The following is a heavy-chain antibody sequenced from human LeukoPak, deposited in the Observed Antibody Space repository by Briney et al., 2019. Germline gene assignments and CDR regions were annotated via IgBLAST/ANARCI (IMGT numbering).Heavy chain of an antibody. J-gene: IGHJ5*02. CDR3: ARAGIAAAGNRWFDP. Sequence: SETLSLTCTVSGGSISSYYWSWIRQPPGKGLEGIGYVYYSGSTNYNPSLKSRVTISVDTSKNQFSLKLSSVTAADTAVYYCARAGIAAAGNRWFDPWGQGTLVTVSS. V-gene: IGHV4-59*01. D-gene: IGHD6-13*01. CDR1: GGSISSYY. CDR2: VYYSGST.